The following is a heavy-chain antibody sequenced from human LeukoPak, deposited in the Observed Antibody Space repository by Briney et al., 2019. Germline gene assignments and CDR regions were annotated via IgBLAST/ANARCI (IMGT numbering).Heavy chain of an antibody. V-gene: IGHV4-61*02. J-gene: IGHJ4*02. CDR1: GGSISSSSYY. Sequence: PSETLSLTCTVSGGSISSSSYYWNWIRQPAGKGLEWIGRIYTSGSTTYNSSLKSRVTISLDTSKNHFSLRLSSVTAADTAVYYCARDREVGATGYYFDYWGQGTLVTVSS. CDR2: IYTSGST. CDR3: ARDREVGATGYYFDY. D-gene: IGHD1-26*01.